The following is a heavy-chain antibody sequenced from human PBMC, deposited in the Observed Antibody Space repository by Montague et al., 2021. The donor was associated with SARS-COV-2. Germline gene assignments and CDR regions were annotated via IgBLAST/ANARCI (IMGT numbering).Heavy chain of an antibody. Sequence: SLRFSCAASGFTFSDYYMNWIRQAPGKGLEWISYISDTGSTIYYADSVKGRFAVSRDNTKNSLYLQMNSLRAEDTAVYYCAKALMTYGGNSPVDQWGQGTLATVSS. J-gene: IGHJ4*02. D-gene: IGHD4-23*01. V-gene: IGHV3-11*01. CDR3: AKALMTYGGNSPVDQ. CDR2: ISDTGSTI. CDR1: GFTFSDYY.